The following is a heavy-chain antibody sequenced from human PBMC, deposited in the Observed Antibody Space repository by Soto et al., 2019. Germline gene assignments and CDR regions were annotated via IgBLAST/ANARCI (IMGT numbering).Heavy chain of an antibody. D-gene: IGHD3-22*01. Sequence: QVDLVQSGAEVKKPGASVKVSCKASGYTFTTYGITWVRQAPGQGLEWMGWINPHNDNTNYAQNFRGRVSMTTDTTTSTAYMELRSLTSDDTAVYYCARDTQADSSGYYREWFDPWGQGTLVTVSS. CDR1: GYTFTTYG. CDR3: ARDTQADSSGYYREWFDP. CDR2: INPHNDNT. V-gene: IGHV1-18*01. J-gene: IGHJ5*02.